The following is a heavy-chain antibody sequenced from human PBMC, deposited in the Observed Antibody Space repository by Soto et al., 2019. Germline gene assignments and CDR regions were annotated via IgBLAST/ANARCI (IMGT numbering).Heavy chain of an antibody. CDR1: GGSISSGDYY. CDR3: ARVFLGGSYGPSDY. J-gene: IGHJ4*02. V-gene: IGHV4-30-4*01. Sequence: SETLSLTCTVSGGSISSGDYYWRWIRQPPGKGLEWIGYIYYSVSTYYNPSLKSRVTISVDTSKNQFSLKLSSVTAADTAVYYCARVFLGGSYGPSDYWGQGTLVT. CDR2: IYYSVST. D-gene: IGHD3-10*01.